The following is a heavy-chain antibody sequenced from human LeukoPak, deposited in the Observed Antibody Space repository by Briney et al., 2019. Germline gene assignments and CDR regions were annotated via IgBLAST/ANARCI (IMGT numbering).Heavy chain of an antibody. CDR3: ARGQNDYGGMVFDY. Sequence: SETLSLTCAVSGDSISRYYWGWIRQAPGKGLESFGFISYSGYASYNPSLKSRVTLSRDTSKNQFSLRLSSVTAADTAVYFCARGQNDYGGMVFDYWGQGILVTVSS. V-gene: IGHV4-59*01. CDR2: ISYSGYA. D-gene: IGHD4/OR15-4a*01. CDR1: GDSISRYY. J-gene: IGHJ4*02.